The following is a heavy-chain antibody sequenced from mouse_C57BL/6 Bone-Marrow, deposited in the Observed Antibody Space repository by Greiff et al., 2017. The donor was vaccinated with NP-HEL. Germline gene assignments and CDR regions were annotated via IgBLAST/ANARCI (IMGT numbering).Heavy chain of an antibody. J-gene: IGHJ1*03. CDR3: ARYYGSSSYWYFDV. CDR1: GYTFTSYW. V-gene: IGHV1-53*01. CDR2: INPSNGGT. Sequence: QVQLQQPGTELVKPGASVKLPCKASGYTFTSYWMHWVKQRPGQGLEWIGNINPSNGGTNYNEKFKSKATLTVDKSSSTAYMQLSSLTSEDSAVYYCARYYGSSSYWYFDVWGTGTTVTVSS. D-gene: IGHD1-1*01.